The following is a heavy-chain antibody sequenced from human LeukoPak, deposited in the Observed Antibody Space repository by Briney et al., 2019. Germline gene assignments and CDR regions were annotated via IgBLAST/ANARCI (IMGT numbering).Heavy chain of an antibody. J-gene: IGHJ4*02. CDR3: AREGHKLVILDY. D-gene: IGHD3-9*01. V-gene: IGHV3-74*01. CDR1: GFTFSSYW. CDR2: IGIYGSGT. Sequence: PGGSLRLSCAASGFTFSSYWMNWVRQAPGEGLVWVSRIGIYGSGTTYADSVEGRFTMSRDNAKNTLYLQMNSLRAEDTAVYYCAREGHKLVILDYWGQGTLVTVSS.